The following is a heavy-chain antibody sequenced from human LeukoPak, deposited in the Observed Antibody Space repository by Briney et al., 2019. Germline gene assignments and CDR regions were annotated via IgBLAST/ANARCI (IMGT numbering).Heavy chain of an antibody. V-gene: IGHV3-53*01. Sequence: GGSLRLSCAASGFTVSSNYMSWVRQAPGKGLEWVSVIYSGGSTYYADSVKGRFTISSDNSKNTLYLQMNSLRAEDTAVYYCARGVGSSWPSPWGQGTLVTVSS. CDR1: GFTVSSNY. J-gene: IGHJ5*02. CDR3: ARGVGSSWPSP. CDR2: IYSGGST. D-gene: IGHD6-13*01.